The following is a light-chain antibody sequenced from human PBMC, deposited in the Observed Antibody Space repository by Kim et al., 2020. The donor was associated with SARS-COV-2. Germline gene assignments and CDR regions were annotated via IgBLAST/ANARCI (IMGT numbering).Light chain of an antibody. CDR1: QSISTY. V-gene: IGKV1-39*01. CDR2: AAS. CDR3: QQSYRTPGT. Sequence: GSVRDSVTITCRASQSISTYLHWYQQKPGKAPKFLIYAASSLQSGVTSRFSGSGSGTDFTLTISSLQPEDFATYYCQQSYRTPGTFGQGTRVEIK. J-gene: IGKJ5*01.